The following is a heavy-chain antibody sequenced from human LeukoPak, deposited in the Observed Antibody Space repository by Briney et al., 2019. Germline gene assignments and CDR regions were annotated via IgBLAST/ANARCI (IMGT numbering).Heavy chain of an antibody. D-gene: IGHD6-13*01. CDR1: GGSISSSNW. Sequence: SETLSLTCAVSGGSISSSNWWSWVRQPPGKGLEWIGEIYHSGSTNYNPSLKSRVTISVDKSKNQFSLKLSSVTAADTAVYYCAREDSSSWYVSRGEGWFDPWGQGTLVTVSS. CDR2: IYHSGST. CDR3: AREDSSSWYVSRGEGWFDP. V-gene: IGHV4-4*02. J-gene: IGHJ5*02.